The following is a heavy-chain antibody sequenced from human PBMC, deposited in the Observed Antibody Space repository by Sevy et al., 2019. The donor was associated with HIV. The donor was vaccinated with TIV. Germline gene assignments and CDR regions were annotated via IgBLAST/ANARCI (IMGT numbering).Heavy chain of an antibody. V-gene: IGHV3-15*01. Sequence: GGSLRLSCAASGFTFSNAWMSWVRQAPGKGLEWVGRIKSKTDGGTTDYAAPVKGRFTISRDDSKNTLYLQMNSLKTVDTAVYYCTTLLWFGELGHWGQGTLVTVSS. CDR3: TTLLWFGELGH. CDR1: GFTFSNAW. CDR2: IKSKTDGGTT. J-gene: IGHJ4*02. D-gene: IGHD3-10*01.